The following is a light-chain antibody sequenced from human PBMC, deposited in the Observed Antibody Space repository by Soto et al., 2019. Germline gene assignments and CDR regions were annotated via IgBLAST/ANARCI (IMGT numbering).Light chain of an antibody. CDR3: QHYANWPLP. Sequence: EIVLTQSPDTLSLSPGERATLSCRASQSVPNSRLAWYQQKPGQAPSLVISDTSIRATGIPDRFSGSGSGRDFSLTITSLQSEDFAVYYCQHYANWPLPYGGGTKIESK. J-gene: IGKJ4*01. CDR2: DTS. CDR1: QSVPNSR. V-gene: IGKV3-20*01.